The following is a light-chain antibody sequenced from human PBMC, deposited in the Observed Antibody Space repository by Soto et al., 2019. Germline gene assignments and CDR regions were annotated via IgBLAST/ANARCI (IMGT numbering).Light chain of an antibody. CDR1: QSISIW. V-gene: IGKV1-5*03. CDR3: QPYDNSPWT. J-gene: IGKJ1*01. CDR2: KAS. Sequence: DIQMTQSPSTLSASVGDRVTITCRASQSISIWLAWYQQKPGKAPNLLISKASSLESGVPSRFSGSGSATELTLTISSPQPDEPATYSGQPYDNSPWTFGQGTEV.